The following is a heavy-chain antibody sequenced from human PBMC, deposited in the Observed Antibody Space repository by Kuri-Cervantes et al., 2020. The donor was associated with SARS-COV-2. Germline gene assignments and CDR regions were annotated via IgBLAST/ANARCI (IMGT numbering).Heavy chain of an antibody. CDR1: GFTVSSNY. Sequence: GGSLRLSCAASGFTVSSNYMSWVRQAPGKGLEWVSVIYSGGSTYYADSVKGRFTISRDNSKNTLYLQMNSLRAEDTAVYYCSRDQVSAAGTANYWGQGALVTVSS. CDR2: IYSGGST. CDR3: SRDQVSAAGTANY. D-gene: IGHD6-13*01. J-gene: IGHJ4*02. V-gene: IGHV3-53*01.